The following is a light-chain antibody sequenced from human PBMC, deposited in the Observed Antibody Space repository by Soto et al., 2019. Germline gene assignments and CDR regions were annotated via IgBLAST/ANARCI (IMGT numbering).Light chain of an antibody. CDR3: QQYGTSLPHT. Sequence: EIVLTQSPGTLSLSPGERATLSCRASQGVTSNYLAWYQQRPGQAPRLLMYAESTRAPGIPDRFSGSASGTEFTLTISRLEPEDFAIYYCQQYGTSLPHTFGRGTKLQIK. V-gene: IGKV3-20*01. J-gene: IGKJ2*01. CDR2: AES. CDR1: QGVTSNY.